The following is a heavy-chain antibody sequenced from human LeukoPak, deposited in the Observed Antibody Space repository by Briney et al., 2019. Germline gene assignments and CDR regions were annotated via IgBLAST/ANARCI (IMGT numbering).Heavy chain of an antibody. CDR1: GGSISSYY. J-gene: IGHJ2*01. V-gene: IGHV4-59*01. Sequence: SETLSLTCTVSGGSISSYYWSWIRRPPGKGLEWIGYIYYSGSTNYNPSLKSRVTVSVDTSRNPFSRKLSSVTAADTAVYYCARARIAAAGRDWYFDLWGRGTLVTVSS. CDR3: ARARIAAAGRDWYFDL. CDR2: IYYSGST. D-gene: IGHD6-13*01.